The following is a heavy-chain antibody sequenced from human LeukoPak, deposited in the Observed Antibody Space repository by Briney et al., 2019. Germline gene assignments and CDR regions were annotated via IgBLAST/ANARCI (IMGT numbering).Heavy chain of an antibody. J-gene: IGHJ3*02. CDR2: IYYSGST. V-gene: IGHV4-59*01. CDR1: GGSTSSYY. CDR3: ARDLAPLRYFDWFAFDI. D-gene: IGHD3-9*01. Sequence: PSETLSLTCTVSGGSTSSYYWSWIRQPPGKGLEWIGYIYYSGSTNYNPSLKSRVTISVDTSKNQFSLKPSSVTAADTAVYYCARDLAPLRYFDWFAFDIWGQGTMVTVSS.